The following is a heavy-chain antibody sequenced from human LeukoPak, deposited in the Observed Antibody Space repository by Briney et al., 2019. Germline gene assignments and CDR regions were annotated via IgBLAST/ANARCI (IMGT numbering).Heavy chain of an antibody. CDR1: GGPISNYQ. CDR2: IYYSGAA. V-gene: IGHV4-59*01. J-gene: IGHJ4*02. D-gene: IGHD4-23*01. CDR3: ARVGVDDSGNIIKYFFDY. Sequence: PSETLSLTCTLSGGPISNYQWSWIRQPPGKGLEWIGNIYYSGAANYNPSLKSRVIISVDTSKNQFSLKLSPVTAADTAVYYCARVGVDDSGNIIKYFFDYWGQGTLVTVSS.